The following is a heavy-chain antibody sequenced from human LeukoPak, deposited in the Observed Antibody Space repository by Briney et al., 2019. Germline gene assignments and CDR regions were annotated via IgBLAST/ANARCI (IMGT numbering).Heavy chain of an antibody. Sequence: GGSLRLSCEASGFTFSSYAMSWVRQAPGKGVEWVSSISSSSSYIYYADSVKGRFTISRDNAKNSLYLQMNSLRAEDTAVYYCARVLRGYYMDVWGKGTTVTVSS. CDR3: ARVLRGYYMDV. CDR2: ISSSSSYI. CDR1: GFTFSSYA. V-gene: IGHV3-21*01. D-gene: IGHD2-21*02. J-gene: IGHJ6*03.